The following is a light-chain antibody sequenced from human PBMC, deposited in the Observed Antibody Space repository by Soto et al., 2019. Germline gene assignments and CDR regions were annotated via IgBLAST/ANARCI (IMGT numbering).Light chain of an antibody. J-gene: IGLJ1*01. Sequence: VLTQSPSASGTPGQRVTLSCSGGSSNIGSSYVYWYQQLPGTAPDLLIYRNNQRPSGVPDRFSGSKSGTSASLAISGLRSEDEADYYCAAWDDSLSVYVFGTGTKVTVL. CDR1: SSNIGSSY. V-gene: IGLV1-47*01. CDR3: AAWDDSLSVYV. CDR2: RNN.